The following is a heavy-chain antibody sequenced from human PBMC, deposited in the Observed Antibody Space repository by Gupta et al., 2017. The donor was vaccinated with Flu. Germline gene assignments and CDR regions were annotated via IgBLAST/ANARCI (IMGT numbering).Heavy chain of an antibody. CDR2: ISSSSSYI. J-gene: IGHJ4*02. V-gene: IGHV3-21*01. Sequence: RTAPGKGVGWVSSISSSSSYIYYADSVKGRFTISRHNAKNSLYLQMNSLRAEDTAVYYCARAWDVTVAGTFDYWGQGTLVTVSS. D-gene: IGHD6-19*01. CDR3: ARAWDVTVAGTFDY.